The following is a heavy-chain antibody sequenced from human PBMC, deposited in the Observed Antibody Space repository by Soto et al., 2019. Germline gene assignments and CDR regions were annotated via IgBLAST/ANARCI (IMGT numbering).Heavy chain of an antibody. J-gene: IGHJ2*01. CDR2: ISYDGSNK. V-gene: IGHV3-30*18. CDR3: AKDQQWLPPSWYFDL. Sequence: PGGSLRLSCAASGFTFSSYGMHWVRQAPGKGLEWVAVISYDGSNKYYADSVKGRFTISRDNSKNTLYLQMNSLRAEDTAVYYCAKDQQWLPPSWYFDLWGRGTLVTVSS. D-gene: IGHD6-19*01. CDR1: GFTFSSYG.